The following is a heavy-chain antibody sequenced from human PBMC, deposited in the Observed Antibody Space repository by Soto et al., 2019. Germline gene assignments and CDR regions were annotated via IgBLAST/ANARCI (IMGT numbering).Heavy chain of an antibody. CDR1: GGTFSIYA. D-gene: IGHD5-12*01. CDR2: IIPIFGTA. J-gene: IGHJ6*02. V-gene: IGHV1-69*12. CDR3: ARGAGIVATIAYYYYGMDV. Sequence: QVQLVQSGAEVKKPGSSVKVSCKASGGTFSIYAISWVRQAPGQGLEWMGGIIPIFGTANYAQKLQDRVTFTADESTSTAYMELISLRSEDTAVYYCARGAGIVATIAYYYYGMDVWGQGTTVTVSS.